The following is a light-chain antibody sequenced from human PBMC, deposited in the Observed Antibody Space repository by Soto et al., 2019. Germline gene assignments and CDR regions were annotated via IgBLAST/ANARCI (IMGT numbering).Light chain of an antibody. V-gene: IGKV3-15*01. CDR3: QQYKNWPPVT. Sequence: ETVMTQSPATLSVSPRESATLSCRASQSVGSNLAWYQQKPGQAPRLLIYAASTRATGIPARFSGSGSGTEFTLTISSLQSEDFALYYCQQYKNWPPVTFGGGTKVEIK. J-gene: IGKJ4*01. CDR1: QSVGSN. CDR2: AAS.